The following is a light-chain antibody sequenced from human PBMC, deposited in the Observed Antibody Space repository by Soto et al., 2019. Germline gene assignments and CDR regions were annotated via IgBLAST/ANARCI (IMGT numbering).Light chain of an antibody. CDR2: AAS. J-gene: IGKJ2*01. V-gene: IGKV1-39*01. CDR3: QQSYSTPYT. CDR1: HSISSC. Sequence: DIQMTQSPSSLSASVGDRVTITCRASHSISSCLNWYQQKPGNAPELLIYAASSLRSGVTSGFSGSGSGTDFTLTISSLQPEDFATYYGQQSYSTPYTFGQGTKLEIK.